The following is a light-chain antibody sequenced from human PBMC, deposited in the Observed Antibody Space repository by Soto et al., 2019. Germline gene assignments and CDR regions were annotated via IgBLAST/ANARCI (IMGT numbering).Light chain of an antibody. CDR3: QKYDSAPWT. CDR2: AAS. CDR1: QGISNY. Sequence: DIQMTQSPSSLSASVRDRVTITCRASQGISNYVAWYQQKPGKVPKLLIYAASTLQSGVPSRFSGSGSGTDFTLIISSLQPEDVATYYCQKYDSAPWTFGQGTKVEIK. V-gene: IGKV1-27*01. J-gene: IGKJ1*01.